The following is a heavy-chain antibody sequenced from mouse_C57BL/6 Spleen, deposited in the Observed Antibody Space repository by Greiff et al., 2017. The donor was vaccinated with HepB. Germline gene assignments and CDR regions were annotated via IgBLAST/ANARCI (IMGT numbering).Heavy chain of an antibody. J-gene: IGHJ2*01. CDR1: GFNIKNTY. CDR2: IDPANGNT. CDR3: AVCRLGGGYYFDY. Sequence: EVQLQQSVAELVRPGASVKLSCTASGFNIKNTYMHWVKQRPEQGLERIGRIDPANGNTKYAPKFQGKATITADTSSNTAYLQLSSLTSEDTAIYYCAVCRLGGGYYFDYWGQSTTLTVSS. V-gene: IGHV14-3*01. D-gene: IGHD2-10*02.